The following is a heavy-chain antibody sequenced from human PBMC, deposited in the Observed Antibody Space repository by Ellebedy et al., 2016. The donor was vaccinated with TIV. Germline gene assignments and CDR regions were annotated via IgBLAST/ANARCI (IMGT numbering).Heavy chain of an antibody. CDR2: ISYSGST. J-gene: IGHJ3*02. V-gene: IGHV4-59*01. CDR3: ARVVWQQPVSYAFDI. CDR1: GGSISSYY. Sequence: MPSESLSLTCTVSGGSISSYYWSWIRQPPGKGLEWIGYISYSGSTNYSPSLKSRVTVSVDTPKNQFSLRLSSVTAADTAVYYCARVVWQQPVSYAFDIWGQGTMVTVSS. D-gene: IGHD6-13*01.